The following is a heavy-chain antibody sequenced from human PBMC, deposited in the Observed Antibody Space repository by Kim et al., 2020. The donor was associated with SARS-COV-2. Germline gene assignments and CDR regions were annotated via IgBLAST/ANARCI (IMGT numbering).Heavy chain of an antibody. V-gene: IGHV3-30*18. Sequence: GGSLRLSCAASGFTFSSYGMHWVRQAPGKGLEWVSVISYDGSNKYYADSVKGRFTISRDNSKNTLYLQMNSLRAEDTAVYYCAKDPEGEWGLRGGMDVWGQGTLVTVSS. D-gene: IGHD1-26*01. CDR2: ISYDGSNK. CDR3: AKDPEGEWGLRGGMDV. CDR1: GFTFSSYG. J-gene: IGHJ6*02.